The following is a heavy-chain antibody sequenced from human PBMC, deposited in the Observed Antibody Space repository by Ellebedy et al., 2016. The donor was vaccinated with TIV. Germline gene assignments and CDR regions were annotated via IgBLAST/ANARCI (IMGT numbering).Heavy chain of an antibody. CDR3: ARISSCVGGTCYPDY. Sequence: GGSLRLXCAASGFTFRNYGFHWVRQAPGKGLEWVADISYDGSNKDYADSVKGRFTISRDNAKNSLYLQMNSLRVEDTAVYYCARISSCVGGTCYPDYWGQGTLVTVSS. J-gene: IGHJ4*02. CDR2: ISYDGSNK. V-gene: IGHV3-30*03. CDR1: GFTFRNYG. D-gene: IGHD2-15*01.